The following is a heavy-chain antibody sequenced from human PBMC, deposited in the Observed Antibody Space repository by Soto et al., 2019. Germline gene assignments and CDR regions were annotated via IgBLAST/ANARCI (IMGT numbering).Heavy chain of an antibody. D-gene: IGHD1-7*01. Sequence: GASVKVSCKASGYTFTSYGISWVRQAPGQGLEWMGWISACNGNTNYAQKLQGRVTMTTDTSTSTAYMELRSLRSDDTAVYYCARVSWNYQLYYFDYWGQRTLVTVSS. CDR1: GYTFTSYG. CDR3: ARVSWNYQLYYFDY. CDR2: ISACNGNT. V-gene: IGHV1-18*01. J-gene: IGHJ4*02.